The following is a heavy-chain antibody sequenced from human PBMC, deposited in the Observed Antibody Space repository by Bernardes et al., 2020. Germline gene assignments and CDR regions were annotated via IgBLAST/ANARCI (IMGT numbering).Heavy chain of an antibody. V-gene: IGHV3-23*01. D-gene: IGHD2-2*02. CDR1: GFTFSSFA. Sequence: GGSLRLFCAASGFTFSSFAMSWVRQAPGKGLEWVSAISTGGSSTYYVDSVKGRFTISRDDSINTLYLQMNSLRAEDSAVYYCVKGYCSSASCYTRDNWFDPWGQGTLVIVSS. CDR2: ISTGGSST. J-gene: IGHJ5*02. CDR3: VKGYCSSASCYTRDNWFDP.